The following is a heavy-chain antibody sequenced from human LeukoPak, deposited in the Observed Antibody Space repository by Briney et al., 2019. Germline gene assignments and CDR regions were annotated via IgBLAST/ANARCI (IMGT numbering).Heavy chain of an antibody. CDR3: ARGSDALQFFHWTY. D-gene: IGHD3-3*01. CDR1: GGTFSSYA. CDR2: IIPIFGTI. V-gene: IGHV1-69*01. J-gene: IGHJ4*02. Sequence: SVKVSCKASGGTFSSYAINWLRQGPGQGLEWLGGIIPIFGTITYAQKFQGRVTIVADESTSTAYMELSSLRSEDTAVYYCARGSDALQFFHWTYWGQGTLVTVSS.